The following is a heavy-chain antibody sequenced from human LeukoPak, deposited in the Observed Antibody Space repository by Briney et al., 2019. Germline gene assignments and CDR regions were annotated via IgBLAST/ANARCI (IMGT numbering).Heavy chain of an antibody. J-gene: IGHJ4*02. CDR1: GYSSTRYW. D-gene: IGHD2-15*01. V-gene: IGHV5-51*01. CDR2: IYPGDSDT. CDR3: ATHEAAGGGAY. Sequence: GESLKISCKGSGYSSTRYWIAWVRQMPGKGLEWMGIIYPGDSDTRYSPSFQGQVTMLADKSINTAYLQWSSLKTSDTAMYYCATHEAAGGGAYWGQGTLVTVSS.